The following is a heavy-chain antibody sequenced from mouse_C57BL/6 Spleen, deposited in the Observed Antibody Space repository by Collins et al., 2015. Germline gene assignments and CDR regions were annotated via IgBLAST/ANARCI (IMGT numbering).Heavy chain of an antibody. CDR2: INTYTGEP. V-gene: IGHV9-3-1*01. J-gene: IGHJ3*01. CDR3: ARKTTATDAY. D-gene: IGHD1-2*01. CDR1: GYTFTNYG. Sequence: QIQLVQSGPELKKPGETVKISCKASGYTFTNYGMNWVKQAPGKGLKWMGWINTYTGEPTYADDFKGRFAFSLETSASTAYLQINNLKNEDTATYFCARKTTATDAYWGQGTLVTVSA.